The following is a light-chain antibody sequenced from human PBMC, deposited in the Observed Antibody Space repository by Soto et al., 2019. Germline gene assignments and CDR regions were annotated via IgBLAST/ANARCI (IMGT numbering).Light chain of an antibody. J-gene: IGKJ2*02. CDR2: GAS. V-gene: IGKV3-15*01. Sequence: IVMTQSPATLSVSPGERATLSCRASQSVSSTLAWYQQKPGQAPRLLIYGASTRATGIPARFSGSGSGTEFTLTISSLQSEDFAVYYCQQYNNWPPPWTFGQGTKLEIK. CDR1: QSVSST. CDR3: QQYNNWPPPWT.